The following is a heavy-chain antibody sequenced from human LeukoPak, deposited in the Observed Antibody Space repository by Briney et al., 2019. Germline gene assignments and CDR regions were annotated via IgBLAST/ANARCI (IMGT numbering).Heavy chain of an antibody. CDR1: GFTFSGYW. J-gene: IGHJ3*02. CDR3: ARDWQWQQLDGDAFDT. D-gene: IGHD6-13*01. Sequence: PGGSPRLSCAASGFTFSGYWMSWVRQAPGKGLEWVANIKQDGSEKYYVDSVKGRFTISRDNAKNSLFLQMNSLRAEDTAVYYCARDWQWQQLDGDAFDTWGQGTMVTVSS. CDR2: IKQDGSEK. V-gene: IGHV3-7*04.